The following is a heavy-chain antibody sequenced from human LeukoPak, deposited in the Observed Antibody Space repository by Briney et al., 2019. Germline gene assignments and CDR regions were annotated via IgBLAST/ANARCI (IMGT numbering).Heavy chain of an antibody. D-gene: IGHD1-7*01. V-gene: IGHV4-59*01. Sequence: SETLSLTCTVSGGSISSYYWSWIRQPPGKGLEWIGYIYYSGSTSYNPSLKSRVTISVDTSKNQFSLKLSSVTAADTAVYYCARPLTGTTLIFDYWGQGALVTVSS. CDR1: GGSISSYY. J-gene: IGHJ4*02. CDR3: ARPLTGTTLIFDY. CDR2: IYYSGST.